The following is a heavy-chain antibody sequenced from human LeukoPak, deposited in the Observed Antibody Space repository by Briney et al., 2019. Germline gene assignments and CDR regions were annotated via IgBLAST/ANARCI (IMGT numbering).Heavy chain of an antibody. CDR3: ARRHDYGDYEFDY. D-gene: IGHD4-17*01. CDR1: GFTFSSYG. Sequence: GGSLRLSCAASGFTFSSYGMHWVRQAPGKGLEWVAVISYDGSNKYYADSVKGRFTISRDNSKNTLYLQMNSLRAEDTAVYYCARRHDYGDYEFDYWGQGTLVTVSS. J-gene: IGHJ4*02. CDR2: ISYDGSNK. V-gene: IGHV3-30*03.